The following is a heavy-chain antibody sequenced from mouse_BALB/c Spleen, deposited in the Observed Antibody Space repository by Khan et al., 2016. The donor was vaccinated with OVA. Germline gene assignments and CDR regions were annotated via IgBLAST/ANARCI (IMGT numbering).Heavy chain of an antibody. CDR1: GYSITSDYA. J-gene: IGHJ3*01. Sequence: EVQLQESGPGLVKPSQSLSLTCTVTGYSITSDYARNWIRQFPGNKLEWMGYISYSGSTSYNPSLKSRISITRDTSKNQFFLQLNSVTTEDTATYYCASGTYYGNAWFAYWGQGTLVTVSA. CDR2: ISYSGST. CDR3: ASGTYYGNAWFAY. V-gene: IGHV3-2*02. D-gene: IGHD2-10*01.